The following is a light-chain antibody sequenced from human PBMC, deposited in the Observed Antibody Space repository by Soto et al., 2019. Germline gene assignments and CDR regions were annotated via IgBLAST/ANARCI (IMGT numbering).Light chain of an antibody. CDR2: GAS. Sequence: EIVLTQSPGTLSLSPGERATLSCRASQSVSDSSLAWYHQKPGQAPRLLIYGASRRATGIPDTFSGSGSGTDFTLTISRLEPEDLAVYFCQQFSSYPLTFGGGTKVDIK. J-gene: IGKJ4*01. CDR3: QQFSSYPLT. V-gene: IGKV3-20*01. CDR1: QSVSDSS.